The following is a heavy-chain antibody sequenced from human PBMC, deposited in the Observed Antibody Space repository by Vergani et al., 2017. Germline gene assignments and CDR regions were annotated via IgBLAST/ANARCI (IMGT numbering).Heavy chain of an antibody. D-gene: IGHD3-16*01. CDR1: GGSISSGGYY. CDR2: IYYSGST. J-gene: IGHJ4*02. CDR3: AVERPYYDYIWGSYGGIIDY. V-gene: IGHV4-39*07. Sequence: QVQLQESGPGLVKPSQTLSLTCTVSGGSISSGGYYWGWIRQPPGKGLEWIGSIYYSGSTYYNPSLKSRVTISVDTSKNQFSLKLSSVTAADTAVYYCAVERPYYDYIWGSYGGIIDYWGQGTLVTVSS.